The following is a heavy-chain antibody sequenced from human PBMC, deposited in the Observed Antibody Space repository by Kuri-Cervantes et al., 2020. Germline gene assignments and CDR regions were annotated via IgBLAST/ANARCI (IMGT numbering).Heavy chain of an antibody. CDR2: ISDSGKTI. V-gene: IGHV3-11*04. CDR3: TRLRDYGINWFDP. Sequence: GESLKISCAASGFTFSDYYMTWIRQAPGKGLEWVSHISDSGKTIYYADSVKGRFTLSRDNAKNSLFLQMNSLRAEDTAVYFCTRLRDYGINWFDPWGQGTLVTVSS. CDR1: GFTFSDYY. J-gene: IGHJ5*02. D-gene: IGHD4/OR15-4a*01.